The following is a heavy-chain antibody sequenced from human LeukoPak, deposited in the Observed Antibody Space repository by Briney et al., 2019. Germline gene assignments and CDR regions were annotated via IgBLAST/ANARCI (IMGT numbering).Heavy chain of an antibody. D-gene: IGHD3-3*01. CDR3: ARDLWSLFQAAFDY. CDR2: INPNSGGT. J-gene: IGHJ4*02. V-gene: IGHV1-2*02. Sequence: ASVKVSCKASGYTFTGYYMHWVRQAPGQGLEWMGWINPNSGGTNYAQKFQGRVTMTRDTSISTAYMELSRLRSDDTAVYYCARDLWSLFQAAFDYWGQGTLVTVSS. CDR1: GYTFTGYY.